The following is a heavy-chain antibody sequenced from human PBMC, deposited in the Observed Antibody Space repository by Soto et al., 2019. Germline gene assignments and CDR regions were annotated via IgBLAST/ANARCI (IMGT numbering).Heavy chain of an antibody. Sequence: GGSLRLSCAASGFSFREHWMHWVCQAPGKGLVWVSRINSDGSTTTYADSVKGRFTISRDNAKSTLYLQLNSLRAEDTALYYCARGYSSGPDYWGQGTLVTVSS. CDR3: ARGYSSGPDY. J-gene: IGHJ4*02. V-gene: IGHV3-74*01. D-gene: IGHD6-19*01. CDR2: INSDGSTT. CDR1: GFSFREHW.